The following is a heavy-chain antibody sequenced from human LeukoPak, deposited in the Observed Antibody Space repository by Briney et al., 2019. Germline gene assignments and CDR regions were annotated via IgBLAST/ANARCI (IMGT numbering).Heavy chain of an antibody. V-gene: IGHV1-8*01. Sequence: GASVKVSCKASGYTFTSYDINWMRQATGQGLEWMGWMNPNSGNTGYAQKFQGRVTMTRNTSISTAYMELSSLRSEDTAVYYCARDSITMIRGVIGYWGQGTLVTVSS. J-gene: IGHJ4*02. CDR2: MNPNSGNT. CDR3: ARDSITMIRGVIGY. D-gene: IGHD3-10*01. CDR1: GYTFTSYD.